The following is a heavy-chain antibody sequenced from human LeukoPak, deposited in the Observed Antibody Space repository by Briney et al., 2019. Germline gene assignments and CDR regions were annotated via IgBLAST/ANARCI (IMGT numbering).Heavy chain of an antibody. J-gene: IGHJ3*02. CDR2: INSDGSST. Sequence: GGSLRLSCAASGFTFSSYWMHWVRKAPGKGLVWVSRINSDGSSTSYADSVKGRFTISRDNAKNTLYLQMNSLRAEDTAVYYCASLHYYGSGSRNAFDIWGQGTLVTVSS. D-gene: IGHD3-10*01. CDR1: GFTFSSYW. CDR3: ASLHYYGSGSRNAFDI. V-gene: IGHV3-74*01.